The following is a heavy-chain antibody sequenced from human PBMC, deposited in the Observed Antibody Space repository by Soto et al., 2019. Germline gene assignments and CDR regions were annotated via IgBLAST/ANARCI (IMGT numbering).Heavy chain of an antibody. CDR1: GGSISSSSYY. Sequence: QLQLQESGPGLVKPSETLSLTCTVSGGSISSSSYYWGWISQPPGKGLEWIGSIYYSGSTYYNPSLKRRVTISVDTSKNQFSLKLSSVTAADTAVYYCAVSRLNAFDIWGQGTMVTVSS. V-gene: IGHV4-39*01. CDR2: IYYSGST. J-gene: IGHJ3*02. CDR3: AVSRLNAFDI.